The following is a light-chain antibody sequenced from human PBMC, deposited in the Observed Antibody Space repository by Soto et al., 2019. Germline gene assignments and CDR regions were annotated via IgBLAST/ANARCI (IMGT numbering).Light chain of an antibody. CDR2: GAS. CDR1: QSVSSN. Sequence: DIVMTQSPATLSVSPGERATLSCRASQSVSSNLAWYQQKPGQAPRLLVYGASTRATGIPARFNGSGSGTEFILTISSLQSEDFALYYCQQYNNWPSFTFGPGTKVDIK. CDR3: QQYNNWPSFT. J-gene: IGKJ3*01. V-gene: IGKV3-15*01.